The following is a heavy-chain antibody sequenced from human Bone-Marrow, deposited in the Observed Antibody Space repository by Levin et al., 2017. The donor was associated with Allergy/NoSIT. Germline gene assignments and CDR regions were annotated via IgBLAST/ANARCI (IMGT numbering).Heavy chain of an antibody. V-gene: IGHV5-51*01. CDR1: GYTFSTYW. CDR3: ARHSTHYDYLSGSPGPFGMDV. J-gene: IGHJ6*02. D-gene: IGHD3-9*01. Sequence: PGGSLRLSCRGFGYTFSTYWIGWVRQMPGKGLEWIGIIYPDDSDARYSPSFQGQVTMSADEYNNIAYLQWSSLKASDTAMYYCARHSTHYDYLSGSPGPFGMDVWGQGTTVTVS. CDR2: IYPDDSDA.